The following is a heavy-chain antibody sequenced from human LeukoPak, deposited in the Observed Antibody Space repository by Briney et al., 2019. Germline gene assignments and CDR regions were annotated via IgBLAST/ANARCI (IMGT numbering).Heavy chain of an antibody. CDR1: GFTFSNAW. D-gene: IGHD3-22*01. Sequence: GGSLRLSCAASGFTFSNAWMSWVRQAPGKGLEWGGRIKSKTDGGTTDYAAPVKGRFTISRDDSKNTLYLQMNSLKTEDTAVYYCTSPTYYYDSSGYPTLDYWGQGTLATVSS. V-gene: IGHV3-15*01. CDR3: TSPTYYYDSSGYPTLDY. J-gene: IGHJ4*02. CDR2: IKSKTDGGTT.